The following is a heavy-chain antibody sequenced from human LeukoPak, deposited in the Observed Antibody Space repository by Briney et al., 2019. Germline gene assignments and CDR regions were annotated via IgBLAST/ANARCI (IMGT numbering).Heavy chain of an antibody. D-gene: IGHD3-10*01. Sequence: NPSETLSLTCTVSGGSISSYYWSWIRQPAGKGLEWFGRIYTSGSTNYNPSLKSRVTMSVDTSKNQFSLKLSSVTAADTAVYYCARVSGGFGESVAYDYWGQGTLVTVSS. CDR1: GGSISSYY. J-gene: IGHJ4*02. V-gene: IGHV4-4*07. CDR3: ARVSGGFGESVAYDY. CDR2: IYTSGST.